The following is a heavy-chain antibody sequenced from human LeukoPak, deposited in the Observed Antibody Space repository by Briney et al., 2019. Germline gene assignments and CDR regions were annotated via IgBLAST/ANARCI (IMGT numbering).Heavy chain of an antibody. V-gene: IGHV4-39*01. J-gene: IGHJ4*02. CDR1: GGSISSSSYF. D-gene: IGHD3-9*01. Sequence: KPSETLSLTCTVSGGSISSSSYFWGWIRQPPGNGLEWIGSIYYSVSTYYNPSLKSRVTISVDTSKNQFSLKLSSVTAADTAVYYCARYRYDILTGYSDYWGQGTLVTVSS. CDR2: IYYSVST. CDR3: ARYRYDILTGYSDY.